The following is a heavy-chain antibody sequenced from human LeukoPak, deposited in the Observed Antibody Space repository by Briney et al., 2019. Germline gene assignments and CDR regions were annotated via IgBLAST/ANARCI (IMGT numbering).Heavy chain of an antibody. J-gene: IGHJ4*02. CDR1: GFTFSSYW. CDR3: AREGGGPSYYYDSSGYWAYFDY. CDR2: INSDGSST. D-gene: IGHD3-22*01. V-gene: IGHV3-74*01. Sequence: GGSLRLSCAASGFTFSSYWMHWVRQAPGKGLVWVSRINSDGSSTSYADSVKGRFTISRDNAKNTLYLQMNSLRAEDTAVYYCAREGGGPSYYYDSSGYWAYFDYWGQGTLVTASS.